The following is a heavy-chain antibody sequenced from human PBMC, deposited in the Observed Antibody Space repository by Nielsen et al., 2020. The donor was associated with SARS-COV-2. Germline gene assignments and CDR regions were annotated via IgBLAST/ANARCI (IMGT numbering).Heavy chain of an antibody. V-gene: IGHV3-11*01. CDR3: ARAPPRYFDY. CDR2: ISSSGSTI. CDR1: GFTFSDYY. D-gene: IGHD1-14*01. J-gene: IGHJ4*02. Sequence: GESLKISCAASGFTFSDYYMSWIRQAPGKGLEWVSYISSSGSTIYYADSVKGRFTISRDNAKNSLYLQMNSLRAEDTAVYYCARAPPRYFDYWGQGTLVTVSS.